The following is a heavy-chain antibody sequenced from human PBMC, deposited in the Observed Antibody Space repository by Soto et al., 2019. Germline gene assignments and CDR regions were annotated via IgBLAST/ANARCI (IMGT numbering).Heavy chain of an antibody. CDR3: ARGCRFGGSCLFDP. D-gene: IGHD2-15*01. Sequence: SETLSLTCTVSGGSISSGGYYWSWIRQHPGKGLEWIGYIYYSGSTYYNPSLKSRVTISVDTSKNQFSLKLSSVTAADTAVYYCARGCRFGGSCLFDPWGXGTLVNVSS. CDR2: IYYSGST. V-gene: IGHV4-31*03. J-gene: IGHJ5*02. CDR1: GGSISSGGYY.